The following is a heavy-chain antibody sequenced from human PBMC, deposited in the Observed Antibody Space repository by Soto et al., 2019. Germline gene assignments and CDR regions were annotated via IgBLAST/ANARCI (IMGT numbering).Heavy chain of an antibody. V-gene: IGHV4-28*03. D-gene: IGHD5-18*01. CDR3: ARGYSYGRDAFDI. J-gene: IGHJ3*02. CDR2: IYYSGST. CDR1: GYSISSSNW. Sequence: PSETLSLTCAVSGYSISSSNWWGWIRQPPGKGLEWIGYIYYSGSTYYNPSLKSRVTMSVDTSKNQFSPKLSSVTAVDTAVYYCARGYSYGRDAFDIWVQGTMVTVS.